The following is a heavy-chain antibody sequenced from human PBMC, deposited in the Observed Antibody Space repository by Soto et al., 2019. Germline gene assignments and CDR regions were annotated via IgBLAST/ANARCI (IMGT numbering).Heavy chain of an antibody. Sequence: EVQLVESGGGLVKPGGSLRLSCAASGFTFSSYSMNWVRQAPGKGLEWVSSISSGSSYIFYADSVKGRFTISRDNAKNSLYLKMNSLRAEDTAVYYCARGYHYYDSSGYDKWDAFDIWGQGTMVTVSS. J-gene: IGHJ3*02. V-gene: IGHV3-21*01. CDR2: ISSGSSYI. D-gene: IGHD3-22*01. CDR3: ARGYHYYDSSGYDKWDAFDI. CDR1: GFTFSSYS.